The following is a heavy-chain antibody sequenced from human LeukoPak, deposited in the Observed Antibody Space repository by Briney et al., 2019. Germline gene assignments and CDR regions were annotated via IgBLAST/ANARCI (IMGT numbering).Heavy chain of an antibody. D-gene: IGHD3-10*01. Sequence: ASVKVSCKASGYTFTDYYMHWVRQAPGQGLEWMGWISPNSGGTNYAQKFQGRVTMTRDTSISTAYMELSRLRSDDTAVYYCARDLAYHGSESYSYYFDYWGQGTLVTVSS. V-gene: IGHV1-2*02. CDR2: ISPNSGGT. CDR1: GYTFTDYY. CDR3: ARDLAYHGSESYSYYFDY. J-gene: IGHJ4*02.